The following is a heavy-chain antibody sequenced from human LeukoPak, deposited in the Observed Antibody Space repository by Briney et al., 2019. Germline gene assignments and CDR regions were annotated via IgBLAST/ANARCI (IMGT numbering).Heavy chain of an antibody. CDR3: ARDFGGTYSYYYMDV. J-gene: IGHJ6*03. Sequence: GGSLRLSCAGSGFTFSHYAVNWVRQAPGKGLEWVSSITSTSSYVFYADSMKGRFTISRDNSKNSLYLQMNTLRAEDSAVYYCARDFGGTYSYYYMDVWGKGTTVTVSS. CDR2: ITSTSSYV. V-gene: IGHV3-21*01. CDR1: GFTFSHYA. D-gene: IGHD3-10*01.